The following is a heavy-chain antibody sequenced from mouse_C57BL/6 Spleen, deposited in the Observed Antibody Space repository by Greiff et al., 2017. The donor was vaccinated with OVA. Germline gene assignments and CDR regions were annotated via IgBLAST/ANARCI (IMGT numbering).Heavy chain of an antibody. CDR3: ARFFSGAMDY. V-gene: IGHV1-82*01. CDR1: GYAFSSSW. Sequence: VQLQQSGPELVKPGASVKLSCKASGYAFSSSWMNWVKQRPGKGLEWIGRIYPGDGDTNYNGKFKGKATLTADKSSSTAYMQLSSLTSEDSAVYFCARFFSGAMDYWGQGTSVTVSS. J-gene: IGHJ4*01. CDR2: IYPGDGDT.